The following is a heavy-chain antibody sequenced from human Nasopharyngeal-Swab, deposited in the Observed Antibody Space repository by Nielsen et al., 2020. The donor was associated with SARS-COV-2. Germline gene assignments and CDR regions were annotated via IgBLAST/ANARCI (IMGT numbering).Heavy chain of an antibody. D-gene: IGHD3-22*01. CDR3: ARVGEGWLLRPFLGWFDP. V-gene: IGHV4-39*07. Sequence: SETLSLTCTVSGGSISSSSYYWGRIRQPPGKGLEWIGSIYYSGSSYYNPALNSRVTISVDTSKNQFSLELSSVAAEDTAVYYCARVGEGWLLRPFLGWFDPWGQGTLVIVSS. CDR2: IYYSGSS. CDR1: GGSISSSSYY. J-gene: IGHJ5*02.